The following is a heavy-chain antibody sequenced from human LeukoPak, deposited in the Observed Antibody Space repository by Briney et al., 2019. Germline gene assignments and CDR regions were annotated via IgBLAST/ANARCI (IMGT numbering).Heavy chain of an antibody. Sequence: TGGSLRLSCAASGFTFSSYGMHWVRQAPGKGLEWVAVIWYDGSNKYYADSVRGRFTISRDNSKNTLYLQMNSLRAEDTAVYYCAKDFTMIAEGAFDIWGKGTMVTVSS. J-gene: IGHJ3*02. D-gene: IGHD3-22*01. CDR1: GFTFSSYG. V-gene: IGHV3-33*06. CDR3: AKDFTMIAEGAFDI. CDR2: IWYDGSNK.